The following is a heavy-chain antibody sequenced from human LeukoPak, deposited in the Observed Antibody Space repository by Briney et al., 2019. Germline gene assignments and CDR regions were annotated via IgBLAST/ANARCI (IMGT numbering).Heavy chain of an antibody. CDR1: GYTLTELS. D-gene: IGHD3-22*01. Sequence: ASVKVSCKVSGYTLTELSMHWVRQAPGKGHEWMGGFDPEDGETIYAQKFQGRVTMTEDTSTDTAYMELSSLRSEDTAVYYCAMDTYYYEHAFDIWGQGTMVTVSS. CDR3: AMDTYYYEHAFDI. V-gene: IGHV1-24*01. CDR2: FDPEDGET. J-gene: IGHJ3*02.